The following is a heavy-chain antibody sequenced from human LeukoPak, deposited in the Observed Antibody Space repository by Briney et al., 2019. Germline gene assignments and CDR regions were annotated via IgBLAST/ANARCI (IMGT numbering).Heavy chain of an antibody. D-gene: IGHD2-2*02. CDR2: ISGSGGST. CDR1: GFTFSSYA. CDR3: AKTRVDCSSTSCYTKVYYFDY. V-gene: IGHV3-23*01. Sequence: PGGSLRLXCAASGFTFSSYAMSWVRQAPGRGLEWVSAISGSGGSTYYADSVKGRFTISRDNSKNTLYLQMNSLRAEDTAVYYCAKTRVDCSSTSCYTKVYYFDYWGQGTLVTVSS. J-gene: IGHJ4*02.